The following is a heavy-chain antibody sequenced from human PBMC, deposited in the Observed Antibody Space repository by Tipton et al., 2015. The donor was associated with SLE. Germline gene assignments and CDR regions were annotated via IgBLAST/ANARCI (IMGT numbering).Heavy chain of an antibody. D-gene: IGHD4-17*01. V-gene: IGHV4-34*01. CDR3: ATMGGSGDYDY. J-gene: IGHJ4*02. CDR2: INHSGST. CDR1: GGSFSGYY. Sequence: GLVKPSETLSLTCAVYGGSFSGYYWSWIRQPPGKGLEWIGEINHSGSTNYNPSLKSRVTISVDTSKNQFSLKLSSVTAADTAVYYCATMGGSGDYDYWGQGTLVTVSS.